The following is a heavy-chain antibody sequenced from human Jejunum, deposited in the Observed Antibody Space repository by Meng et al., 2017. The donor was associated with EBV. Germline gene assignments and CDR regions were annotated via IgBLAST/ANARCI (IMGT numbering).Heavy chain of an antibody. Sequence: QVQRVESGGGGVQTGMSLALSVAASGFTFSVDGIHWVRQAPGKGLEWVAGVSNDGSIKYYADSVKGRFTISKDNSKNTVYLQMSSRAEDTAVYYCARWNGNYKVGFYMDDWGQGTLVTVSS. J-gene: IGHJ4*02. CDR3: ARWNGNYKVGFYMDD. CDR2: VSNDGSIK. CDR1: GFTFSVDG. D-gene: IGHD1-7*01. V-gene: IGHV3-30*03.